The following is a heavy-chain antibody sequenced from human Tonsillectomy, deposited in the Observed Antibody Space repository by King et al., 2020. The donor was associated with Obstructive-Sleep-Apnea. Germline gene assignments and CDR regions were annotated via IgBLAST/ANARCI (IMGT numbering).Heavy chain of an antibody. CDR1: GYTFTSDG. CDR2: RSGDNGNT. V-gene: IGHV1-18*01. CDR3: ARDLVTAASSD. Sequence: QLVQSGAEVKKPGASVKVSCKASGYTFTSDGISWVRQAPGKGREWMGGRSGDNGNTKYEQKFQGRVTMTIDTSTTTVYMELRSLRADDTAVYYCARDLVTAASSDWGQGTLVTVSS. D-gene: IGHD6-13*01. J-gene: IGHJ4*02.